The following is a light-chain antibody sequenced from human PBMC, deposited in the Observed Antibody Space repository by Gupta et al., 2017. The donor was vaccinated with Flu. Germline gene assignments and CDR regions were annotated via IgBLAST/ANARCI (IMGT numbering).Light chain of an antibody. CDR2: GVS. CDR3: QKLNTFPIT. Sequence: GDRVTITCRASQDISTLLAWYQQKPGKAPDLLIYGVSTLQSGVPSRFSGSGSGTEFTLTISSLQPEDFATYYCQKLNTFPITFGQGTRLEIK. CDR1: QDISTL. V-gene: IGKV1-9*01. J-gene: IGKJ5*01.